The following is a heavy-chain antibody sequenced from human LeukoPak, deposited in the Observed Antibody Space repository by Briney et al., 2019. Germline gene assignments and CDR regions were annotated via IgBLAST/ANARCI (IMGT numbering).Heavy chain of an antibody. J-gene: IGHJ5*02. CDR2: INPNSGGT. D-gene: IGHD3-22*01. Sequence: ASVKVSCKASGYTFTGYYMHWVRQAHGQGLEWMGWINPNSGGTNYAQKFQGRVTMTRDTSISTAYMELSRLRSDDTAVYYCARTYDSRGYYYNWFDPWGQGTLVTVSS. CDR3: ARTYDSRGYYYNWFDP. V-gene: IGHV1-2*02. CDR1: GYTFTGYY.